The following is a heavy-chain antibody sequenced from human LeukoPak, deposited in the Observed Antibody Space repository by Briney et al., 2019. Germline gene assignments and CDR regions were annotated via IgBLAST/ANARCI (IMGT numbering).Heavy chain of an antibody. D-gene: IGHD3-3*01. CDR2: IKKDGSQK. V-gene: IGHV3-7*03. CDR3: TRVFGGYDVSDY. CDR1: GFTFSSFW. J-gene: IGHJ4*02. Sequence: PGGSLRLSCAASGFTFSSFWMSWVRQAPGKGLEWGANIKKDGSQKYYVDSGEGRFTISRDSAKNSLYLQMDSLRVDDTAVYYCTRVFGGYDVSDYWGQGTLVTVSS.